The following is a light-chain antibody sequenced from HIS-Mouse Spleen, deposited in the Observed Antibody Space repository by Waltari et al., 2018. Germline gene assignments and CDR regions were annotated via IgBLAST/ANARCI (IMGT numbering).Light chain of an antibody. J-gene: IGLJ2*01. CDR3: SSYTSSSFNVV. CDR1: SSDVGVYNY. Sequence: QSALTQPASVPGSPGQSITISCPGTSSDVGVYNYASWYQQHPCKAPKLMIYDVSNRPSVVSNRFSGSKSGNTASLTISGLQAEDEADYYCSSYTSSSFNVVFGGGTKLTVL. V-gene: IGLV2-14*03. CDR2: DVS.